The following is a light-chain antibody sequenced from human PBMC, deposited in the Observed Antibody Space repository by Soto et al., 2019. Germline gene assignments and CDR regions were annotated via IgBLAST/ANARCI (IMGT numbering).Light chain of an antibody. CDR2: KAS. Sequence: DIQMTQSPSTLPASVGDRVTITCRASQNVDNWLAWFQQKPGKAPKVLIHKASSLDSGVTSRFSGSGWGTEFTLTITSLQPDDFGTYYCQHYSASSPWTFGQGTKVEI. J-gene: IGKJ1*01. CDR1: QNVDNW. CDR3: QHYSASSPWT. V-gene: IGKV1-5*03.